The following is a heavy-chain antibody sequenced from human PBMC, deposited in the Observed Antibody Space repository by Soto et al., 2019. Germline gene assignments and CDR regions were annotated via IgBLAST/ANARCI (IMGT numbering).Heavy chain of an antibody. J-gene: IGHJ4*02. V-gene: IGHV3-23*04. D-gene: IGHD1-26*01. CDR1: GFIFSNYV. CDR2: ISDSGGIS. CDR3: AKRPRALLTFDY. Sequence: EVQLVDSGGGLVQPGGSLRLSCAASGFIFSNYVMSWVRQAPGKGLEWVSSISDSGGISYYADSVKGRFTISRDNSTNTLYLQMNSLRAEDTAIYYCAKRPRALLTFDYWGQGTLVTVSS.